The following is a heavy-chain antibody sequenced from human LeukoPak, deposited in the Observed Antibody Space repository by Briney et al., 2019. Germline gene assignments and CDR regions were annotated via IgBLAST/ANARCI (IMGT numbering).Heavy chain of an antibody. CDR3: AKDYGSGWYYYFDY. CDR1: GHTFKSYG. CDR2: IWYDGSNK. J-gene: IGHJ4*02. Sequence: GGSERLLCGVWGHTFKSYGMQGAREARAKGLECVAVIWYDGSNKYYADAVKGRFTISRDNSKNTLYLQMNSLRAEDTAVYYCAKDYGSGWYYYFDYWGQGTLVTVSS. V-gene: IGHV3-33*06. D-gene: IGHD6-19*01.